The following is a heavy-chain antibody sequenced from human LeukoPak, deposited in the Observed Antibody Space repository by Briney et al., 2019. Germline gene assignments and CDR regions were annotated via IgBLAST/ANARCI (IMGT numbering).Heavy chain of an antibody. J-gene: IGHJ4*02. CDR2: ISGGGGTT. CDR3: AKWGKFYYDSSGYYDY. V-gene: IGHV3-23*01. D-gene: IGHD3-22*01. CDR1: GFTFSSYA. Sequence: GGSLRLSCVASGFTFSSYAMSWVRQAPGKGLEWVSTISGGGGTTYYADSVKGRFTISRDNSKNTLYLQMNSLRAEDTAVYYCAKWGKFYYDSSGYYDYWGQGTLVTISS.